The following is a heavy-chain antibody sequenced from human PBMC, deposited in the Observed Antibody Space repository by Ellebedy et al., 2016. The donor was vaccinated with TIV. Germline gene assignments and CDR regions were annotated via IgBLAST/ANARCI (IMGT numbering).Heavy chain of an antibody. D-gene: IGHD4-23*01. CDR1: GFTFNSYS. J-gene: IGHJ4*02. Sequence: PGGSLRLSCAASGFTFNSYSMNWVRQAPGKGLEWVSSISSSSTYTNYADSVKGRFTISRDNANNTLYLQMNSLRADDTSVYYCVIDRPGNSANADYWGQGTLVTVSS. CDR2: ISSSSTYT. V-gene: IGHV3-21*01. CDR3: VIDRPGNSANADY.